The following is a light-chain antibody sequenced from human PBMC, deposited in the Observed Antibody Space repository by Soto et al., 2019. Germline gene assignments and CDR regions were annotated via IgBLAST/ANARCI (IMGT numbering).Light chain of an antibody. CDR2: GAS. Sequence: EIVLTQSPGTLSLSPGERATLSCRASQSVSSSYLAWYQQKPGQAPRLLIYGASSRATGIPDRFSGSGSGTDFTLTISRLEPEDFAVYYCQQYGSSPSGGGRFTFGPGTKVDIK. CDR1: QSVSSSY. J-gene: IGKJ3*01. CDR3: QQYGSSPSGGGRFT. V-gene: IGKV3-20*01.